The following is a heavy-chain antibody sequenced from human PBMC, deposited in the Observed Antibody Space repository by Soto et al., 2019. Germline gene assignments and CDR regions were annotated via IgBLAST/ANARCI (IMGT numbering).Heavy chain of an antibody. V-gene: IGHV4-30-2*01. Sequence: SETLSLTCAVSGGSISSGGYSWSWIRQPPGKGLEWIGYIYHSGSTYYNPSLKSRVTISVDKSKNQFSLKLSSVTAADTAVYYCARGGYYDSSGYYYHYWGQGTLVTVSS. CDR3: ARGGYYDSSGYYYHY. CDR2: IYHSGST. J-gene: IGHJ4*02. D-gene: IGHD3-22*01. CDR1: GGSISSGGYS.